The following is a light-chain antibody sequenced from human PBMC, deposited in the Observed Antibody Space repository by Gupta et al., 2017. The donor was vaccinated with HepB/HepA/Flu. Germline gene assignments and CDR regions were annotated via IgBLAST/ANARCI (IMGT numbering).Light chain of an antibody. CDR3: QQYDTTPRT. J-gene: IGKJ1*01. Sequence: DIVMTQSPDSLAVSLGERATINCKSSQSLLYSSNNKNYLAWYQQKPGQPPKLLIYWASTRGSGVPDRFSGSGSGTDFTLTISSLQAEDVAVYHCQQYDTTPRTFGQGTKVEI. V-gene: IGKV4-1*01. CDR1: QSLLYSSNNKNY. CDR2: WAS.